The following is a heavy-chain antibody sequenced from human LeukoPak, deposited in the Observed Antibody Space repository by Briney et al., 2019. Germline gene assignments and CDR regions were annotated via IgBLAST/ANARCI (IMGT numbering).Heavy chain of an antibody. D-gene: IGHD5-18*01. CDR3: ARGSSYGFSMGY. CDR1: GYMFTSHG. Sequence: GASVKVSCKSSGYMFTSHGIHWLRQAPGQGLEWMGWISAQNGNTNYVQQFLGRVTMTRDTSTSTAYMELRSLRSDDTAVYYCARGSSYGFSMGYWGQGTLVTVSS. V-gene: IGHV1-18*01. CDR2: ISAQNGNT. J-gene: IGHJ4*02.